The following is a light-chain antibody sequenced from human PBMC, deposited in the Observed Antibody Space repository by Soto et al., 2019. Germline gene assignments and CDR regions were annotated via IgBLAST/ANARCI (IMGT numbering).Light chain of an antibody. Sequence: EIVMTQSPATLSVSPGERATLSCRASQSVSSNLAWYQQKPGQAPRLLIYGASIRATGIPARFSGSGSGTEFNLTISSLQSEDFAVYYCQQYNNWPAYTFGQGTKLEIK. V-gene: IGKV3D-15*01. J-gene: IGKJ2*01. CDR1: QSVSSN. CDR3: QQYNNWPAYT. CDR2: GAS.